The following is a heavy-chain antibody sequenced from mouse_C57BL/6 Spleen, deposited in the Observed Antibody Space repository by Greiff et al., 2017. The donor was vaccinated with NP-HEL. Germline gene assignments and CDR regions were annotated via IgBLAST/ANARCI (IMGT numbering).Heavy chain of an antibody. CDR3: ARYDGDQGYFDV. D-gene: IGHD2-13*01. V-gene: IGHV7-3*01. J-gene: IGHJ1*03. Sequence: EVMLVESGGGLVQPGGSLSLSCAASGFTFTDYYMSWVRQPPGKALEWLGFIRNKANGYTTEYSASVKGRFTISRDNSQSILYLQMNALRAEDSATYYCARYDGDQGYFDVWGTGTTVTVSS. CDR2: IRNKANGYTT. CDR1: GFTFTDYY.